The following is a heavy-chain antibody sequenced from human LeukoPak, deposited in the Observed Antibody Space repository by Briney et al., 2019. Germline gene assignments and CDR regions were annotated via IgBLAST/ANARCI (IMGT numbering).Heavy chain of an antibody. CDR1: GGSIRSSSYY. CDR2: IYYSGST. Sequence: PSETLSLTCSVSGGSIRSSSYYWGYIRQPPGQGLEWIGSIYYSGSTYYNPSLKSRVTISVDTSKNQFSLKLNSVTAADTAVYYCARLVLSDTRFRAARYFDYWGQGTLVTVSS. D-gene: IGHD6-6*01. V-gene: IGHV4-39*01. CDR3: ARLVLSDTRFRAARYFDY. J-gene: IGHJ4*02.